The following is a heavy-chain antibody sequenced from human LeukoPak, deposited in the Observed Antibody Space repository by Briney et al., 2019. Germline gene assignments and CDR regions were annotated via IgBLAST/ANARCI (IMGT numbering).Heavy chain of an antibody. D-gene: IGHD6-19*01. CDR1: GFTFSSYS. CDR3: ARHSPAQWLVPSEGPDY. Sequence: GGSQRLSCAASGFTFSSYSMNWVRQAPGKGLEWVSSISSSSSYIYYADSVKGRFTISRDNAKNSLYLQMNSLRAEDTAVYYCARHSPAQWLVPSEGPDYWGQGTLVTVSS. J-gene: IGHJ4*02. CDR2: ISSSSSYI. V-gene: IGHV3-21*01.